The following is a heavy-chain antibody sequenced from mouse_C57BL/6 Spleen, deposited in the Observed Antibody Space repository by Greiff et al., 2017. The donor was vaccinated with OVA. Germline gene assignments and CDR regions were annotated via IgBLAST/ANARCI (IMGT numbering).Heavy chain of an antibody. J-gene: IGHJ4*01. V-gene: IGHV2-2*01. CDR2: IWSGGST. CDR1: GFSLTSYG. CDR3: ASPQSFYAMDY. Sequence: QVQLKQSGPGLVQPSQSLSITCTVSGFSLTSYGVHWVRQSPGKGLEWLGVIWSGGSTDYNAAFISRLSISKDNSKSQVFFKMNSLQADDTAIYYCASPQSFYAMDYWGQGTSVTVSS.